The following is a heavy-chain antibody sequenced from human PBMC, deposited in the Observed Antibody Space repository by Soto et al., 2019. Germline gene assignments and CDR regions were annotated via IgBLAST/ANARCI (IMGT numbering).Heavy chain of an antibody. D-gene: IGHD3-10*01. Sequence: VGVLRVSCPASGLTLSPYVMTWLRQAEGKGLEWVSSLSGTGGVTYLVISVKGRFTIPRDNSKNPVSLPMNSLTAADTAIYYCAKRFGSRFWSAFDIWGQGTMVTVSS. V-gene: IGHV3-23*01. CDR2: LSGTGGVT. CDR1: GLTLSPYV. J-gene: IGHJ3*02. CDR3: AKRFGSRFWSAFDI.